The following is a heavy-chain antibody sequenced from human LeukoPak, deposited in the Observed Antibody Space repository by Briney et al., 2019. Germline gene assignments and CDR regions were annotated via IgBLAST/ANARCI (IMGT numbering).Heavy chain of an antibody. CDR2: IYYSGST. Sequence: GSLRLSCAASGFTFSNARMSWVRQAPGKGLEWIGYIYYSGSTAYNPSLKSRVTILVDTPKSQFSLKLSSVTAADTAMYFCARNNAGDWFDPWGQGTLVTVSS. CDR1: GFTFSNAR. J-gene: IGHJ5*02. V-gene: IGHV4-59*01. CDR3: ARNNAGDWFDP. D-gene: IGHD7-27*01.